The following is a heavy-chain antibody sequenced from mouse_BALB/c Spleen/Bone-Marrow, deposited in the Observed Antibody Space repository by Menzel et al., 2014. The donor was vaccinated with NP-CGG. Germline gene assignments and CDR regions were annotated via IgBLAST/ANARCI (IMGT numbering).Heavy chain of an antibody. CDR1: GYTFTSYW. Sequence: QVQLKQSGAELAKPGASLKMSCKASGYTFTSYWMHWVKQRPGQGLEWIGYVNPSTDYTEYNQKFKDKATLTADKSSSTAFMQLSSLTSEDSAVYYCARRAYGGSYGFAYWGQGTLVTVSA. J-gene: IGHJ3*01. D-gene: IGHD1-1*01. V-gene: IGHV1-7*01. CDR3: ARRAYGGSYGFAY. CDR2: VNPSTDYT.